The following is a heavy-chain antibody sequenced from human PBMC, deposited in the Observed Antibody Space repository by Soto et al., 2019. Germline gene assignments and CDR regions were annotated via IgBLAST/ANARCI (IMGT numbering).Heavy chain of an antibody. J-gene: IGHJ6*02. Sequence: ASVKVSCKASGYTFTGYYMHWVRQAPGQGLEWMGWINPNSGGTNYAQKFQGWVTMTRDTSISTAYMELSRLRSDDTAGYYCARYGRSGYYYVTDYYYYGMDVWGQGTTVTVSS. CDR2: INPNSGGT. CDR1: GYTFTGYY. CDR3: ARYGRSGYYYVTDYYYYGMDV. D-gene: IGHD3-22*01. V-gene: IGHV1-2*04.